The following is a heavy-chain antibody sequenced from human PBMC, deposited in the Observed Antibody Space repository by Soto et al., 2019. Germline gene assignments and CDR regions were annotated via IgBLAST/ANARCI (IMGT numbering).Heavy chain of an antibody. Sequence: QVQLVQSGAEVKKPGASVKVSCKVSGYTFTELSMHWVREAPGKGLEWMGGFDPEDGETIYAQKFQGRVTMTEDTSTDTAYMELSSLRSEDTAVYYCATAAIFEYYFDSWGQGTLVTVSS. CDR3: ATAAIFEYYFDS. CDR1: GYTFTELS. J-gene: IGHJ4*02. V-gene: IGHV1-24*01. D-gene: IGHD3-3*02. CDR2: FDPEDGET.